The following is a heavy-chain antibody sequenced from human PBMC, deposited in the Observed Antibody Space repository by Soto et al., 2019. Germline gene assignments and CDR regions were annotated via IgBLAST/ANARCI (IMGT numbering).Heavy chain of an antibody. J-gene: IGHJ6*03. CDR3: ARGSRYYYYYYMDV. V-gene: IGHV3-7*01. Sequence: GGSLRLSCAASGFTFSSYWMSWVRQAPGKGLEWVANIKQDGSEKYYVDSVKGRFTISRDNAKNSLYLQMNSLRAEYTAVYYCARGSRYYYYYYMDVWGKGTTVTVSS. CDR1: GFTFSSYW. CDR2: IKQDGSEK.